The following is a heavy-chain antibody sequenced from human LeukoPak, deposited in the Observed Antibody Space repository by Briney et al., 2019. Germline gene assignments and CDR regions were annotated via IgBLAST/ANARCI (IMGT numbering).Heavy chain of an antibody. CDR1: GGTFSSYA. CDR3: AREGGRGYSSSWFDY. V-gene: IGHV1-69*13. D-gene: IGHD6-13*01. J-gene: IGHJ4*02. Sequence: SVKVSCKASGGTFSSYAISWVRRAPGQGLEWMGGIIPIFGTANYAQKFQGRVTITADESTSTAYMELSSLRSEDTAVYYCAREGGRGYSSSWFDYWGQGTLVTVSS. CDR2: IIPIFGTA.